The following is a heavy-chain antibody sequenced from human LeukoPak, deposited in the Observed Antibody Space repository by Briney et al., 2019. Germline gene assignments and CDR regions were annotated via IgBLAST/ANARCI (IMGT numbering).Heavy chain of an antibody. Sequence: PGGSLRLSCAASGFTFSSYGMHWVRQAPGKGLEWVAVIWYDGSNKYYADSVKGRFTISRDNSKNTLYLQMNSLRAEDTAVYYCARPLEVVPAAISPGYWGQGTLVTVSS. V-gene: IGHV3-33*01. J-gene: IGHJ4*02. CDR2: IWYDGSNK. CDR3: ARPLEVVPAAISPGY. CDR1: GFTFSSYG. D-gene: IGHD2-2*02.